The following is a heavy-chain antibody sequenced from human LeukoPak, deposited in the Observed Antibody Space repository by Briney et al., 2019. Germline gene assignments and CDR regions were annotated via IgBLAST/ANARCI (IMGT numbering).Heavy chain of an antibody. D-gene: IGHD3-3*01. CDR2: INWNGGST. J-gene: IGHJ6*03. CDR3: ARGGITIFGNYYYMDV. CDR1: GFTFDDYG. V-gene: IGHV3-20*04. Sequence: PGGSLRLSCAASGFTFDDYGMSWVRQAPGKWLEWVPGINWNGGSTGYADSVKGRFTISRDNAKNSLYLQMNSLRAEDTALYYCARGGITIFGNYYYMDVWGKGTTVTVSS.